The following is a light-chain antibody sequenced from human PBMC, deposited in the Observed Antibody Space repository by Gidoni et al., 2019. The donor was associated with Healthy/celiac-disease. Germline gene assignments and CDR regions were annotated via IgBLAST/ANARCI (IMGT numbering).Light chain of an antibody. CDR3: SSYTSSSTRLV. J-gene: IGLJ1*01. Sequence: QSALTQPASVSGSPGQSITISCTGTSSDVGGYNYVSWYQQHPGKAPKLMIYEVSNRPSGVSNRFSGSKSSNTASLTISGLQAEDEADYYCSSYTSSSTRLVFGTGTKVTVL. CDR1: SSDVGGYNY. CDR2: EVS. V-gene: IGLV2-14*01.